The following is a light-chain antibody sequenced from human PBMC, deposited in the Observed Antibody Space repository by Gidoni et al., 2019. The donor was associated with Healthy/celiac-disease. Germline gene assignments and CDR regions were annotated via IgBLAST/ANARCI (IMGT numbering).Light chain of an antibody. CDR2: DAS. V-gene: IGKV1-5*01. Sequence: DLQMNQSPSTLSASVGDRVTITCRASQSISSWVAWYKQRPGKAPKLLIYDASSLKSGVPSRFSGSGSGTEFTLTITSLQPDDFATYYCLQYNTYPRTFGQGTKVEIK. CDR3: LQYNTYPRT. CDR1: QSISSW. J-gene: IGKJ1*01.